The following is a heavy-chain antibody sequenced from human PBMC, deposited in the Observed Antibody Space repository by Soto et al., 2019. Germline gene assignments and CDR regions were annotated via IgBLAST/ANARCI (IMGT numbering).Heavy chain of an antibody. Sequence: SGPTLVNPTQTLTLTCTVSGFSLTTTGMCVTWIRQPPGKALEWLALIDWHDDKNHTPFLKTRLTLSKDTSRNQVVLTLTNMDPVDTGTYYCARMLQGGPRHWSQIDFWGQGILGTVSS. CDR3: ARMLQGGPRHWSQIDF. D-gene: IGHD1-1*01. CDR2: IDWHDDK. CDR1: GFSLTTTGMC. V-gene: IGHV2-70*01. J-gene: IGHJ4*02.